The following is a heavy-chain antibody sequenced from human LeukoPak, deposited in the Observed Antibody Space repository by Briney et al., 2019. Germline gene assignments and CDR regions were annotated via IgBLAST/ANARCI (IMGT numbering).Heavy chain of an antibody. J-gene: IGHJ3*02. CDR1: GGSFSGYY. V-gene: IGHV4-34*01. CDR2: INHSGST. D-gene: IGHD2-15*01. Sequence: SETLSLTCAVYGGSFSGYYWSWIRQPPGKGLEWIGEINHSGSTNYNPSLKSRVTISVDTSKNQFSLKLSSVTAADTAVYYCARDIVVVVAATVDASDIWGQGTMVTVSS. CDR3: ARDIVVVVAATVDASDI.